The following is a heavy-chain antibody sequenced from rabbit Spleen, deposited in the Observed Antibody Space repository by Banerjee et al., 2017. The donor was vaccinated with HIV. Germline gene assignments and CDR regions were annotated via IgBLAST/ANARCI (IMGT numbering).Heavy chain of an antibody. J-gene: IGHJ4*01. Sequence: QSLEESGGDLVKPGASLTLTCTASGVSFSSDHYMCWVRQAPGKGLEWIACIEGGSSAFSYFASWAKGRFTISKTSSTTVTLQMTSLTAADTATYFCARDLGGGGDNNYAYAFNLWGPGTLVTVS. CDR2: IEGGSSAFS. CDR3: ARDLGGGGDNNYAYAFNL. D-gene: IGHD6-1*01. V-gene: IGHV1S40*01. CDR1: GVSFSSDHY.